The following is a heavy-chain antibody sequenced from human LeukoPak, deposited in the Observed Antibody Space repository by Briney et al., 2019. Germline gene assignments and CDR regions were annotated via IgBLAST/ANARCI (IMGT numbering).Heavy chain of an antibody. J-gene: IGHJ4*02. CDR1: GGSISSYY. CDR2: IYYSGST. CDR3: ARSGSSWSGNTVVNVDY. Sequence: SETLSLTCTVSGGSISSYYWSWIRQPPGKGVEWIGYIYYSGSTNYNPSLKSRVTISVDTSKNQFSLKLSSVTAADTAVYYCARSGSSWSGNTVVNVDYWGQGTLVTVSS. V-gene: IGHV4-59*08. D-gene: IGHD4-23*01.